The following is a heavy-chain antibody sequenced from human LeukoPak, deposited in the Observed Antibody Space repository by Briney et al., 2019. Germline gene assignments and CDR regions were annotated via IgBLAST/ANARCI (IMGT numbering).Heavy chain of an antibody. J-gene: IGHJ4*02. CDR3: APLGYYSGGSCSLDY. V-gene: IGHV3-48*02. Sequence: QPGGSLRLSCAASGFTFTSYGMDWVRQAPGKGLEWVSYISSGSGTIYYADSVKGRFTISRDNAKKSQYLQMNSLRDEDTAVYYCAPLGYYSGGSCSLDYWAREPWSPSPQ. CDR1: GFTFTSYG. CDR2: ISSGSGTI. D-gene: IGHD2-15*01.